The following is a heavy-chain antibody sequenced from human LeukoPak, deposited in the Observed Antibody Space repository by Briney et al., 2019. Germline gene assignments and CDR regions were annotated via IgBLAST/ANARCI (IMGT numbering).Heavy chain of an antibody. V-gene: IGHV3-33*01. J-gene: IGHJ4*02. D-gene: IGHD1-14*01. CDR1: GFTFGGYG. CDR3: TRYNNDHFDY. Sequence: GGSLRLSCAGSGFTFGGYGMHWFRQTPGKGLEWVAIIAYDGSRAFYADSVKGRFTISRDNSKNTMSVQMDDLRAEDTAVYYCTRYNNDHFDYWGQGTLVTVSS. CDR2: IAYDGSRA.